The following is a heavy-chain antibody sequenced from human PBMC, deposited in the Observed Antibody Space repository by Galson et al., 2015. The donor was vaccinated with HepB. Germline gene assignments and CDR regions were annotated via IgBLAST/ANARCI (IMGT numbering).Heavy chain of an antibody. CDR3: ARDARTTGYSGSLWAPRPTPTGFDP. CDR2: IKQDGSEK. Sequence: SLRLSCAASGFSFSNYWMNWVRQAPGKGLEWVANIKQDGSEKYYADSVKGRFTISRDNAKNSLYLQVNSLRVEDTAVYYCARDARTTGYSGSLWAPRPTPTGFDPWGQGTLVTVSS. CDR1: GFSFSNYW. V-gene: IGHV3-7*01. J-gene: IGHJ5*02. D-gene: IGHD3-10*01.